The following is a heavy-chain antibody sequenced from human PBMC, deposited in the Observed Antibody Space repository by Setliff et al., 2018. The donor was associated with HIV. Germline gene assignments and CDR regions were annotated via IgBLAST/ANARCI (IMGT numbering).Heavy chain of an antibody. V-gene: IGHV4-4*07. D-gene: IGHD3-22*01. CDR2: IYTSGRI. J-gene: IGHJ4*02. Sequence: PSETLSLTCAVYGGSFSDYNWSWIRQPAGKGLEWIGRIYTSGRIDYNPSLKSRVTISVDTSNTQFSLNLSSVTAADTAVYYCAGDSDYTDSSTYRLDYWGQGTLVTVSS. CDR3: AGDSDYTDSSTYRLDY. CDR1: GGSFSDYN.